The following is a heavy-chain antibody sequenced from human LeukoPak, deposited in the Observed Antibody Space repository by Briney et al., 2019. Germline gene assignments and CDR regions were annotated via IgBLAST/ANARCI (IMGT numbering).Heavy chain of an antibody. J-gene: IGHJ4*02. CDR1: GFTFDDYA. Sequence: GGSLRLSCAASGFTFDDYAMHWVRQAPGKGLEWVSAISGSGGSTYYADSVKGRFTISRDNSKNTLYLQMNSLRAEDTAVYYCARGGRTLIDYGDYVWGQGTLVTVSS. CDR3: ARGGRTLIDYGDYV. CDR2: ISGSGGST. D-gene: IGHD4-17*01. V-gene: IGHV3-23*01.